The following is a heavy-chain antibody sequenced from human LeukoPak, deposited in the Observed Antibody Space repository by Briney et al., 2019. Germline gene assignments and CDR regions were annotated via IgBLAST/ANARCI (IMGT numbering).Heavy chain of an antibody. CDR3: ARARQLDSSSRPRGRRWFDP. CDR1: GGSFTDYF. V-gene: IGHV4-34*01. CDR2: INDYTGDT. Sequence: PSETLSLTCTVFGGSFTDYFWTWIRHSPGKGLEWIGEINDYTGDTNYNPSLNSRVSISLEKSKNQFSLELRSVTAADTAVYYCARARQLDSSSRPRGRRWFDPWGQGTLVTVSS. D-gene: IGHD6-13*01. J-gene: IGHJ5*02.